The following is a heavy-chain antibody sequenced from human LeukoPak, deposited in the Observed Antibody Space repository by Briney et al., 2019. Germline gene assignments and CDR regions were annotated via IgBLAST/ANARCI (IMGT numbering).Heavy chain of an antibody. D-gene: IGHD5-24*01. Sequence: GGSLRLSCAASGFTFSSYSMNWVRQAPGKGLEWVSSISSSSSYIFYADSVKGRFTISRDNAKNSLYLQMHSLRAEDTAVYYCARDLDGYNYALDYWGQGTLVTVSS. V-gene: IGHV3-21*01. CDR1: GFTFSSYS. CDR2: ISSSSSYI. J-gene: IGHJ4*02. CDR3: ARDLDGYNYALDY.